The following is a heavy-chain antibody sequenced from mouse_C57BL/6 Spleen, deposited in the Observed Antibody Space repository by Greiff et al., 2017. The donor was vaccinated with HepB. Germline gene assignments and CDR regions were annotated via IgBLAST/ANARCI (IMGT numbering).Heavy chain of an antibody. J-gene: IGHJ1*03. Sequence: QVHVKQPGTELVKPGASVKLSCKASGYTFTSYWMHWVKQRPGQGLEWIGNINPSNGGTNYNEKFKSKATLTVDKSSSTAYMQLSSLTSEDSAVYYCARGMDYGSSWYFDVWGTGTTVTVSS. CDR3: ARGMDYGSSWYFDV. CDR2: INPSNGGT. D-gene: IGHD1-1*01. V-gene: IGHV1-53*01. CDR1: GYTFTSYW.